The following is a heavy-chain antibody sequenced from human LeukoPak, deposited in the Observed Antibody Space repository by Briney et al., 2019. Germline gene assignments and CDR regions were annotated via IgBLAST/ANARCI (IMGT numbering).Heavy chain of an antibody. J-gene: IGHJ4*02. Sequence: GGSLRLSCVASGFTFRNYYMHWVRQVPGKGLDWVSVISGSAHKIRYADSVKGRFTISRDNSENIVYLQMNNLRVEDTAVYYCAGRRTGYSSGYGHWGQGTLVTVSS. CDR2: ISGSAHKI. D-gene: IGHD5-18*01. V-gene: IGHV3-23*01. CDR3: AGRRTGYSSGYGH. CDR1: GFTFRNYY.